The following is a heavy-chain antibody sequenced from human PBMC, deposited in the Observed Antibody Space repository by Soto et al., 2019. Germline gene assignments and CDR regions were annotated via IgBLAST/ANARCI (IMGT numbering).Heavy chain of an antibody. CDR3: ARCHGDYVSYYYYYGMDV. CDR2: IIPIFGTA. CDR1: GGTFSSYA. J-gene: IGHJ6*02. Sequence: QVQLVQSGAEVKKPGSSVKVSCKASGGTFSSYAISWVRQAPGQGLEWMGGIIPIFGTANYAQKFQGRVTITADESTSTAYMELSSLRSEDTAVYYGARCHGDYVSYYYYYGMDVWGQGTTVTVSS. D-gene: IGHD4-17*01. V-gene: IGHV1-69*01.